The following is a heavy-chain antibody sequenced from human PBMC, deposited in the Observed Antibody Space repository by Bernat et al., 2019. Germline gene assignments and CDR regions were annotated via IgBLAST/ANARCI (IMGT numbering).Heavy chain of an antibody. CDR2: ISYDGSNK. CDR3: AKGYTEYYYGSGSYFDY. D-gene: IGHD3-10*01. Sequence: QVQLVESGGGVVQPGRSLRLSCAASGFTFSSYGMHWVRQAPGKGLEWVAVISYDGSNKYYADSVKGRFTISRDNSKKTLYLQMNSLRAEDTALYYCAKGYTEYYYGSGSYFDYWGQGTLVPVSS. CDR1: GFTFSSYG. J-gene: IGHJ4*02. V-gene: IGHV3-30*18.